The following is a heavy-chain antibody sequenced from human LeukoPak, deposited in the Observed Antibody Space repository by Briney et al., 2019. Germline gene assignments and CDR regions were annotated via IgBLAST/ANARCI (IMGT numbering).Heavy chain of an antibody. CDR1: GGSISSSTYY. J-gene: IGHJ5*02. CDR2: IFYSGTA. CDR3: ARGRLLAIFGVAGNNWFDP. V-gene: IGHV4-39*07. D-gene: IGHD3-3*01. Sequence: PSETLSLTCTVSGGSISSSTYYWGWIRQPPGKQLEWIGSIFYSGTAYYNPSFKSRVTISVDTSKNQFSLKLGSVTAADTAVYYCARGRLLAIFGVAGNNWFDPWGQGTLVTVSS.